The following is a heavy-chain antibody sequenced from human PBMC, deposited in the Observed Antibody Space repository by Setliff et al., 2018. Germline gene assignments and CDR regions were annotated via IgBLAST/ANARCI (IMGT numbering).Heavy chain of an antibody. J-gene: IGHJ3*02. V-gene: IGHV1-18*01. D-gene: IGHD3-3*01. CDR3: ARSNRFTIFGGGLPFDI. Sequence: GASVKVSCKASGYTFSESIVSWVRQAPGQGLEWMGWISAYNGATNYAQKVQGRVTLTTETSTDTAYMELRSLTTDDTAVYYCARSNRFTIFGGGLPFDIWGQGTMVTV. CDR1: GYTFSESI. CDR2: ISAYNGAT.